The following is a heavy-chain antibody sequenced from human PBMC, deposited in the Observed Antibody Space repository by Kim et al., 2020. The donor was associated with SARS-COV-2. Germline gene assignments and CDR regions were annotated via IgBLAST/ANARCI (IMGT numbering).Heavy chain of an antibody. CDR3: ARDHSGSYYGAFDY. CDR2: ISYDGSKK. J-gene: IGHJ4*02. D-gene: IGHD1-26*01. CDR1: GFTFSSYA. Sequence: GGSLRLSCAASGFTFSSYAMHWVCQAPGKGLEWVAVISYDGSKKYYADSVKGRFTISRDNSKNTLYLQMNSLRAEDTAVYYCARDHSGSYYGAFDYWGQGTLVTVS. V-gene: IGHV3-30-3*01.